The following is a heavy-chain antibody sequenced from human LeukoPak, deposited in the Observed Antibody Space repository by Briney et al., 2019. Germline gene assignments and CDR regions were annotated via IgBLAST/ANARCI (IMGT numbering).Heavy chain of an antibody. J-gene: IGHJ5*02. Sequence: PSETLSLTCTVSGGSISSYYWSWIRQPAGKGLEWIGRIYTSGSTNYNPSLKSRVTMSVDTSKNQFSLKLSSVTAADTAVYYCARGCTDTAPCDTAMVVGFDPWGQGTLVTVSS. V-gene: IGHV4-4*07. CDR2: IYTSGST. CDR1: GGSISSYY. CDR3: ARGCTDTAPCDTAMVVGFDP. D-gene: IGHD5-18*01.